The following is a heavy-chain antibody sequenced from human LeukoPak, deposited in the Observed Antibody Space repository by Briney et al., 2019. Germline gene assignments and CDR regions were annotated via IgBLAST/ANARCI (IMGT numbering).Heavy chain of an antibody. CDR3: ARDSISSSWYERDYYFDY. Sequence: PGGSLRLSCAASGFTVSSKYMSWVRQAPGKGLEWVSVIYSGGSTYYADSVKGRFTISRDSSKNTLHLQMNSLRTEDTAVYYCARDSISSSWYERDYYFDYWGQGTLVTVSS. CDR1: GFTVSSKY. D-gene: IGHD6-13*01. CDR2: IYSGGST. V-gene: IGHV3-66*01. J-gene: IGHJ4*02.